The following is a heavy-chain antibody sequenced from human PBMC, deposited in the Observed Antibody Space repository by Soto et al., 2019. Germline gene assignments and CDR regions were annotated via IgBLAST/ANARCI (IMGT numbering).Heavy chain of an antibody. CDR3: ARHEWLQLWLVTEY. CDR2: IYHSGNT. J-gene: IGHJ4*02. Sequence: SETLSLTCSVSGDSSGGSTNYWGWIRQPPGKGPEWIGTIYHSGNTYYNPTLKSRVAISVDMSKNQFSLRLNSVTAADTAVYYCARHEWLQLWLVTEYWGQGALVTVSS. D-gene: IGHD5-18*01. V-gene: IGHV4-39*01. CDR1: GDSSGGSTNY.